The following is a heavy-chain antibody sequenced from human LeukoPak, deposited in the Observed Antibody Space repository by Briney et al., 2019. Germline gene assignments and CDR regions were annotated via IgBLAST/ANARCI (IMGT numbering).Heavy chain of an antibody. J-gene: IGHJ4*02. D-gene: IGHD5-24*01. CDR3: ARGDGYKQIDY. CDR1: GFTFSSYA. CDR2: ISYDGSNK. V-gene: IGHV3-30*04. Sequence: GGSLRLSCAASGFTFSSYAMHWVRQAPGKGLEWVAVISYDGSNKYYADSVKGRFTISRDNSKNTLYLQMNSLRAEDTAVYYCARGDGYKQIDYWGQGTLVTVSS.